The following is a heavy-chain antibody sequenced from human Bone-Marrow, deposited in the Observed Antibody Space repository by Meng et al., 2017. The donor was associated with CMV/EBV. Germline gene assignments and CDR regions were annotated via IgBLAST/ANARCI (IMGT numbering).Heavy chain of an antibody. Sequence: GGSLRLSCAASGFTFDDYAMHWVRQAPGKGLEWVSGISWNSGSIGYADSVKGRFTISRDNAKNSLYLQMNSLRAEDTALYYCAKDSGYYYDSSGYKNWGQGTLVTGSS. CDR3: AKDSGYYYDSSGYKN. V-gene: IGHV3-9*01. D-gene: IGHD3-22*01. CDR2: ISWNSGSI. CDR1: GFTFDDYA. J-gene: IGHJ4*02.